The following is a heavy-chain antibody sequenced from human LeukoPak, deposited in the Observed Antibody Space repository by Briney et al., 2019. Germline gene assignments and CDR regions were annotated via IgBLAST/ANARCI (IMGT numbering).Heavy chain of an antibody. CDR2: IYYSGST. D-gene: IGHD5-18*01. J-gene: IGHJ5*02. CDR3: ARVGRVQLWDENWFDP. V-gene: IGHV4-61*08. CDR1: GGSISSGGYS. Sequence: PSETLSLTCAVSGGSISSGGYSWSWIRQPPGKGLEWIGYIYYSGSTNYNPSLKSRVTISVDTSKNQFSLKLSSVIAADTAVYYCARVGRVQLWDENWFDPWGQGTLVTVSS.